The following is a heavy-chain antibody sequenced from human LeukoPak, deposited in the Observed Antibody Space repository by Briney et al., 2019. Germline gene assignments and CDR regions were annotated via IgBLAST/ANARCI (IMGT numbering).Heavy chain of an antibody. J-gene: IGHJ4*02. V-gene: IGHV4-61*02. CDR2: IYTSGST. Sequence: PSETLSLTCTVSGGSISSGSYYWSWIRQPAGKGLEWIGRIYTSGSTNYNPSLKSRVTISVDTSKNQFSLKLSSVTAADTAAYYCASGLRYFDLYYWGQGTLVTVSS. D-gene: IGHD3-9*01. CDR3: ASGLRYFDLYY. CDR1: GGSISSGSYY.